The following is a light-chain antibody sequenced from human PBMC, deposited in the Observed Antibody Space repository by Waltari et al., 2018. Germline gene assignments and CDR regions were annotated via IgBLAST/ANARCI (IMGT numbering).Light chain of an antibody. CDR1: QTISSY. V-gene: IGKV1-39*01. Sequence: DIQMTQSPSSLAASVGDRVTITCRTSQTISSYVNWYQQKPGKAPEVLIFAASSLQRGVPSRFSGSGSGTELTLTITSLQPEDFATYYCQQTYTLPPWTFGQGTKVEFK. CDR3: QQTYTLPPWT. CDR2: AAS. J-gene: IGKJ1*01.